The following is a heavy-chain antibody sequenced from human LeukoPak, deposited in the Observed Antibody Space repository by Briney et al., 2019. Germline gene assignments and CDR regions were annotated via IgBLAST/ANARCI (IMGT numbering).Heavy chain of an antibody. V-gene: IGHV3-48*01. J-gene: IGHJ4*02. CDR3: AKDSSPGYFDWLSSRVPDY. CDR1: GFTFSSYS. CDR2: ISSSSSTI. Sequence: PGGSLRLSCAASGFTFSSYSMNWVRQAPGKGLEWVSYISSSSSTIYYADSVKGRFTISRDNARNSLYLQMNSLRAEDTAVYYCAKDSSPGYFDWLSSRVPDYWGQGTLVTVSS. D-gene: IGHD3-9*01.